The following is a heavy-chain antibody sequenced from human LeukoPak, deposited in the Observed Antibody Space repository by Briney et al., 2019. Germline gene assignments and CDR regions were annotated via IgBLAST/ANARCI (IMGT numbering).Heavy chain of an antibody. Sequence: GGSLRLSCAASGFTFSSYSMNWVRQAPGKGLEWVSSISSSSYIYYADSVKGRFTISRDNAKNSLYLQMNSLRAEDTAVYYCAKRSGAGKFDYWGRGTLVTVSS. CDR2: ISSSSYI. CDR3: AKRSGAGKFDY. V-gene: IGHV3-21*04. D-gene: IGHD1-26*01. J-gene: IGHJ4*02. CDR1: GFTFSSYS.